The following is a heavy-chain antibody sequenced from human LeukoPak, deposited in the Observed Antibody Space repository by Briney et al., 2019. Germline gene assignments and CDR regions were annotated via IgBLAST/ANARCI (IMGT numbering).Heavy chain of an antibody. Sequence: SETLSLTCTVSGGSISSGSYYWGWIRQPPGKGLEWIGSIYYSGSTYNNPSIKSRVLKSRVTISVDTSKNQFSLELNSVTAADTAVYYCARDPSVAAAGNNWFDPWGQGTLVTVSS. CDR2: IYYSGST. CDR1: GGSISSGSYY. D-gene: IGHD6-13*01. V-gene: IGHV4-39*07. CDR3: ARDPSVAAAGNNWFDP. J-gene: IGHJ5*02.